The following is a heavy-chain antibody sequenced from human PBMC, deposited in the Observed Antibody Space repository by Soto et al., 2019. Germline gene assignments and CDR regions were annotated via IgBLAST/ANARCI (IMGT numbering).Heavy chain of an antibody. CDR1: GFTVSSYA. D-gene: IGHD5-18*01. J-gene: IGHJ4*02. V-gene: IGHV3-30-3*01. Sequence: QVQLVESGGGVVQPGRSLRLSCAASGFTVSSYAMHWVRQAPGKGLEWVAVISDDGSNKYDADTVKGRFTISRDNSKNTLYLQMNSLRAEDTAVYYCAREDTAMGFGFDYWGQGTLVTVSS. CDR2: ISDDGSNK. CDR3: AREDTAMGFGFDY.